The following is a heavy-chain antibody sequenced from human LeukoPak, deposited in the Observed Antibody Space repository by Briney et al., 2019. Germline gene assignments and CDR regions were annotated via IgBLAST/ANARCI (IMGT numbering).Heavy chain of an antibody. CDR3: ARERVGATAWFDP. V-gene: IGHV4-59*01. CDR1: GGSISSYY. J-gene: IGHJ5*02. D-gene: IGHD1-26*01. Sequence: SETLSLTCTVSGGSISSYYWSWIRQPPGKGLEWIGYIYYSGSTNYNPSLKSRVTISVDTSKNQLSLKLSSVTAADTAVYYCARERVGATAWFDPWGQGTLVTVSS. CDR2: IYYSGST.